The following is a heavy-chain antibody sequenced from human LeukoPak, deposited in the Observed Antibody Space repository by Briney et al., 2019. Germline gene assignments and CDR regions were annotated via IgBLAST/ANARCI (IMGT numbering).Heavy chain of an antibody. Sequence: PGGSLRLSCAASGFTFSDYGMHWVRLAPGKGLECVAVVSHDESKKNYGESVKGRFTISRDNSANSVYLQMDSLTIEDTAVYFCARGWGRGNSYYFDYWGQGTLVTVSS. J-gene: IGHJ4*02. CDR3: ARGWGRGNSYYFDY. CDR1: GFTFSDYG. V-gene: IGHV3-30*03. CDR2: VSHDESKK. D-gene: IGHD4-23*01.